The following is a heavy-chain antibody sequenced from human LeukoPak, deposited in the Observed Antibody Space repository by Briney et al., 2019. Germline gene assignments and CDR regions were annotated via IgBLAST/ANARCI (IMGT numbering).Heavy chain of an antibody. J-gene: IGHJ4*02. CDR1: GGXISSGGYS. Sequence: PSETLSLTCAVSGGXISSGGYSWSWIRQPPGKGLEWIGYIYHSGSTYYNPSLKSRVTMSVDRSKNQFSLKLSSVTAADTAMYYCARGSSGYVNYWGQGTLVTVSS. D-gene: IGHD5-12*01. V-gene: IGHV4-30-2*01. CDR3: ARGSSGYVNY. CDR2: IYHSGST.